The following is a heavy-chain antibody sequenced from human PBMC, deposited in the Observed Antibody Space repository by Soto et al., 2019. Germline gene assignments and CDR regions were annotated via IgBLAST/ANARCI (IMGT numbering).Heavy chain of an antibody. CDR1: GGSISSYY. Sequence: PSETLSLTCTVSGGSISSYYWSWIRQPPGKGLEWIGYIYYSGSTNYNPSLKSRVTISVDTSKNQFSLKLSSVTAADTAVYYCARGMDSGYDSHWYDHWGQGTVVTVSS. CDR3: ARGMDSGYDSHWYDH. J-gene: IGHJ5*02. CDR2: IYYSGST. D-gene: IGHD5-12*01. V-gene: IGHV4-59*01.